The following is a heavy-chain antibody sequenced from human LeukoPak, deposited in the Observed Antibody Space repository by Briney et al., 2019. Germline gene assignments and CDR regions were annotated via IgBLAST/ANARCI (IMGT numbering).Heavy chain of an antibody. CDR2: IIPIFGTA. CDR3: ARGPSTMVRGVTYYMDV. D-gene: IGHD3-10*01. V-gene: IGHV1-69*05. CDR1: GGTFSSYA. J-gene: IGHJ6*03. Sequence: ASVKVSCKASGGTFSSYAINWVRQAPGQGLEWMGGIIPIFGTANYAQKFQGRVTITTDESTSTAYMELSSLRSEDTAVYYCARGPSTMVRGVTYYMDVWGKGTTVTVSS.